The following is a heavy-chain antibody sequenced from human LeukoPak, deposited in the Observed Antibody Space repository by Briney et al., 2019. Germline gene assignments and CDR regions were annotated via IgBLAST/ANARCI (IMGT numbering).Heavy chain of an antibody. CDR3: ARAHYYDSSGFDY. V-gene: IGHV3-48*03. Sequence: GGSLRLSCAASGFTFRSYEMNWVRQAPGKGLEWVSYTSSSGSSIYYADSVKGRFTISRDNAKNSLYLQMNSLRAEDTAVYYCARAHYYDSSGFDYWGQGTLVTVSS. CDR1: GFTFRSYE. D-gene: IGHD3-22*01. J-gene: IGHJ4*02. CDR2: TSSSGSSI.